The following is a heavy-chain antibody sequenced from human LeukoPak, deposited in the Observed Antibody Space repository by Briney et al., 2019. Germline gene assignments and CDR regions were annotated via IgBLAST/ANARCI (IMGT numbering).Heavy chain of an antibody. D-gene: IGHD3-10*01. CDR1: GGSFSDYL. V-gene: IGHV4-34*01. Sequence: PSETLSLTCAVNGGSFSDYLWTWIRQSPGKGLEWIGEINQGGRTNFNPSLKSRVTISADRSKYPFSLTLRSVTAADTAVYYCARGKRVWFGELMTSFSYFYIDVWGRGTTVIVSS. CDR3: ARGKRVWFGELMTSFSYFYIDV. J-gene: IGHJ6*03. CDR2: INQGGRT.